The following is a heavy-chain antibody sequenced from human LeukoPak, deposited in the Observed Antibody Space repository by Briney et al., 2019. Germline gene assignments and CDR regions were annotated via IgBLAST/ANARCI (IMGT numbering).Heavy chain of an antibody. J-gene: IGHJ5*02. D-gene: IGHD6-13*01. V-gene: IGHV3-23*01. CDR1: GFTFSSYA. Sequence: PGGSLRLSCAASGFTFSSYAMSWVRQAPGKGLEWGSAISGSGGSTYYADSVKGRFTISRDNSKNTLYLQMNSLRAEDTAVYYCAKNGGPRSSWYLDWFDPWGQGTLVTVSS. CDR3: AKNGGPRSSWYLDWFDP. CDR2: ISGSGGST.